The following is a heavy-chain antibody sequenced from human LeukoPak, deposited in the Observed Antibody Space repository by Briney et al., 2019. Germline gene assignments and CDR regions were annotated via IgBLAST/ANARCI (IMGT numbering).Heavy chain of an antibody. CDR3: AKDQGDHYYDSSGYYYARGIVSYFDY. D-gene: IGHD3-22*01. V-gene: IGHV3-23*01. Sequence: GGSLRLSCAASGFTFSSYAMTWVRQVPWKGLEWVSAISGSGGSTYYADSVKGRFTISRDNSKNTLYLQMNSLRAEDTAVYYCAKDQGDHYYDSSGYYYARGIVSYFDYWGQGTLVTVSS. CDR2: ISGSGGST. CDR1: GFTFSSYA. J-gene: IGHJ4*02.